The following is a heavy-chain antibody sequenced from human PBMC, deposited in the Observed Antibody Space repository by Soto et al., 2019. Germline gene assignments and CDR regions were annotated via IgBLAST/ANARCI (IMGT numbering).Heavy chain of an antibody. CDR3: ASLAYGDYRFDY. CDR1: GGSISSYY. CDR2: IYYSGST. D-gene: IGHD4-17*01. Sequence: PSETLSLTCTASGGSISSYYWSWIRQPPGKGLEWIGYIYYSGSTNYNPSLKSRVTISVDTSKNQFSLKLSSVTAADTAVYYCASLAYGDYRFDYWGQGTLVTVSS. J-gene: IGHJ4*02. V-gene: IGHV4-59*08.